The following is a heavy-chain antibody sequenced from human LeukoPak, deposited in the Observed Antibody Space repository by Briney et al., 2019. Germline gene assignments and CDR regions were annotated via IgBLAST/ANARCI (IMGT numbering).Heavy chain of an antibody. V-gene: IGHV1-2*02. D-gene: IGHD6-19*01. CDR1: GYTFTGYY. CDR2: INPNSGGT. J-gene: IGHJ4*02. Sequence: ASVKVSCKASGYTFTGYYMHWVRQAPGQGLEWMGWINPNSGGTNYAQKFQGRVTMTRDTSISTAYMELSRLRSDDTAVYYCARARRDKIRSGWYFNDGYNPYYFDYWGQGTLVTVSS. CDR3: ARARRDKIRSGWYFNDGYNPYYFDY.